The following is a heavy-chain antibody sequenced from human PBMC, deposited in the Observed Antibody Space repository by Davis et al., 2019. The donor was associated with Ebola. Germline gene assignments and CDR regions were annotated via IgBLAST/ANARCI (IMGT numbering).Heavy chain of an antibody. V-gene: IGHV4-59*08. CDR2: IYYSGSP. CDR3: ARTITIFGVVKGMDV. CDR1: GGSISSYY. D-gene: IGHD3-3*01. Sequence: MPGGSLRLSCTVSGGSISSYYWSWIRQPPGKGLERIWYIYYSGSPNYNPSLKSRVTISVDTSKNQFSLKLSSVTAADTAVYYCARTITIFGVVKGMDVWGQGTTVTVSS. J-gene: IGHJ6*02.